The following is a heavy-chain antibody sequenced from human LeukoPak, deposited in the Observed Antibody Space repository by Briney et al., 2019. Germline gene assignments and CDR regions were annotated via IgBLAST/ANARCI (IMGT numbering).Heavy chain of an antibody. D-gene: IGHD6-19*01. CDR1: GFTFDDYA. Sequence: GGSLRLSCAASGFTFDDYAMHWVRQAPGKGLEWVSGISWNSGSIGYVDSVKGRFTISGDNAKNSLYLQMNSLRAEDTALYYCAKDIAVAGMTFWYFDLWGRGTLVTVSS. V-gene: IGHV3-9*01. J-gene: IGHJ2*01. CDR3: AKDIAVAGMTFWYFDL. CDR2: ISWNSGSI.